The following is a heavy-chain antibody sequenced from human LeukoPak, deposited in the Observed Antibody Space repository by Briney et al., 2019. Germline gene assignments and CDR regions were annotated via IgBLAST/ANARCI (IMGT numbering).Heavy chain of an antibody. CDR3: ARRSRLNWFDP. D-gene: IGHD3-22*01. V-gene: IGHV4-39*01. CDR2: ISYSGST. CDR1: GGSISSSSYY. Sequence: SETLSLTCTVSGGSISSSSYYWGWIRQPPGKGLEWIGSISYSGSTYYNPSLKSRVTISVDTSKNQFSLKLRSVTAADTAVYYCARRSRLNWFDPWGQGTLVTVSS. J-gene: IGHJ5*02.